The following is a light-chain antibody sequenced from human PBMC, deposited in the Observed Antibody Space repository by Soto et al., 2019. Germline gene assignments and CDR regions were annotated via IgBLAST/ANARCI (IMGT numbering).Light chain of an antibody. CDR1: QNIRTD. Sequence: EVVLTQSPGTLSVSPGERATFSCRASQNIRTDLAWYQQRPGLAPRLLIYGASTRATGVPARFSGSGSGTEFTLTISSLQSEDLAVYYCQQYYKWPPWTFGQGTTVEI. CDR3: QQYYKWPPWT. CDR2: GAS. J-gene: IGKJ1*01. V-gene: IGKV3-15*01.